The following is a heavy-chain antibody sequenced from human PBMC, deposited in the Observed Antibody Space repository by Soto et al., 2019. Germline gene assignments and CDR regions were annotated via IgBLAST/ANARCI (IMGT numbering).Heavy chain of an antibody. CDR2: IDWDDDK. CDR1: GFSLSTSGMC. V-gene: IGHV2-70*11. Sequence: SGPPLVKPTQTLTLTCTFSGFSLSTSGMCVSWIRQPPGKALEWLARIDWDDDKYYSTSLKTRPTISKDTSKNQVVLTMTNMDPVDTATYYCARSGGGSCYSGYFDYWGQGTLVTVSS. CDR3: ARSGGGSCYSGYFDY. J-gene: IGHJ4*02. D-gene: IGHD2-15*01.